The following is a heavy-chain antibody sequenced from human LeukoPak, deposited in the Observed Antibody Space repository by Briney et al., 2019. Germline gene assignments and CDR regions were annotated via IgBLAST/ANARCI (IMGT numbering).Heavy chain of an antibody. Sequence: SETLSLTCTVSGDSISSYYWTWIRQPPGKGLEWIGYIYYSGSTNYNPSLKSRVTISVDTSKNQFSLKLNSVTAADTAVYYCARRYTASPGERFDYWGQGSLVTVSS. CDR2: IYYSGST. V-gene: IGHV4-59*01. CDR3: ARRYTASPGERFDY. J-gene: IGHJ4*02. D-gene: IGHD1-1*01. CDR1: GDSISSYY.